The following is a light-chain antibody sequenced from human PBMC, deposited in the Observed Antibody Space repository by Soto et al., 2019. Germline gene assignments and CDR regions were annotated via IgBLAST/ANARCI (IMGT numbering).Light chain of an antibody. CDR3: QQYNSYSIP. V-gene: IGKV1-5*01. CDR2: DVS. J-gene: IGKJ5*01. CDR1: QSISSW. Sequence: DSQMTQTHSTLSASVGDRVTVTCRASQSISSWLAWYQQKPGRAPKLLIYDVSSLKSGVPSRFSGSGSGTEFTLTISSLQRDDFATYYCQQYNSYSIPFGQGTRLENK.